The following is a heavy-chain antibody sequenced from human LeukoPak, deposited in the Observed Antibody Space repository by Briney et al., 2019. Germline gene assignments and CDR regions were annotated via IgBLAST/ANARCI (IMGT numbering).Heavy chain of an antibody. Sequence: GGSLRLSCTASGFTFSSYSMNWVRQAPGKGLEWVSSISSRSSYIYYADSVKGRFTISRDNSKNTLYLQMNSLRAEDTAVYYCAKFIWFGELFGYMDVWGKGTTVTISS. D-gene: IGHD3-10*01. V-gene: IGHV3-21*04. CDR3: AKFIWFGELFGYMDV. CDR2: ISSRSSYI. CDR1: GFTFSSYS. J-gene: IGHJ6*03.